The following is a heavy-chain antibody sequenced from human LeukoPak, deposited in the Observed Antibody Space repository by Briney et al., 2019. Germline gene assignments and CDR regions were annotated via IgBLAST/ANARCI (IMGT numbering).Heavy chain of an antibody. CDR3: AGARGDWAMIVVFDY. Sequence: PSETLSLTCTVSGGSISSGGYYWSWIRQHPGKGLEWIGYIYYSGSTYYNPSLKSRVTISVDTSKNQFSLKLSSVTAADTAVYYCAGARGDWAMIVVFDYWGQGTLVTVSS. D-gene: IGHD3-22*01. CDR2: IYYSGST. CDR1: GGSISSGGYY. V-gene: IGHV4-31*03. J-gene: IGHJ4*02.